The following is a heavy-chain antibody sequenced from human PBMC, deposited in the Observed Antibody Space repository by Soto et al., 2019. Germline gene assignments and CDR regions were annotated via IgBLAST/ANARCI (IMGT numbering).Heavy chain of an antibody. D-gene: IGHD5-12*01. CDR2: INHSGST. CDR3: ARVGATTILWFDP. J-gene: IGHJ5*02. CDR1: GGSFIGYY. Sequence: PSETLSLTCAVYGGSFIGYYWSWIRQPPGKGLEWIGEINHSGSTNYNPSLKSRVTISVDTSKNQFSLKLSSVTAADTAVYYCARVGATTILWFDPWGQGTLVTVSS. V-gene: IGHV4-34*01.